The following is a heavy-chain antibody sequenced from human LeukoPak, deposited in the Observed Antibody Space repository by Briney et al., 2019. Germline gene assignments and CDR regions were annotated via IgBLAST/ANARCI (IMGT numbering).Heavy chain of an antibody. CDR3: ARDNRGWNYGNAFDI. V-gene: IGHV3-30*03. CDR2: IFSDGGNK. J-gene: IGHJ3*02. CDR1: GFSFSSYW. Sequence: AGGSLRLSCAASGFSFSSYWMSWVRQAPGKGLEWVADIFSDGGNKYYADSVKGRFTISKDDSEKTLYLQMNILRVEDTAVYYCARDNRGWNYGNAFDIWGQGTMVTVSS. D-gene: IGHD1-7*01.